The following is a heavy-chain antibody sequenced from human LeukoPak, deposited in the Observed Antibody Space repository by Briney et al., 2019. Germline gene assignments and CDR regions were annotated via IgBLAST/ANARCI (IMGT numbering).Heavy chain of an antibody. J-gene: IGHJ4*02. Sequence: GGSVRVSCVASGFTFRSYTMSWVRQAPGKGLEWVSSIPGTSSPKYYADSVKGRFTGSRDNSKNTLYLQMTSLRAEDTAIYYCAKNVGYCSSSSCSRQYFDSWGQGILVTVSS. V-gene: IGHV3-23*01. CDR1: GFTFRSYT. CDR2: IPGTSSPK. D-gene: IGHD2-2*01. CDR3: AKNVGYCSSSSCSRQYFDS.